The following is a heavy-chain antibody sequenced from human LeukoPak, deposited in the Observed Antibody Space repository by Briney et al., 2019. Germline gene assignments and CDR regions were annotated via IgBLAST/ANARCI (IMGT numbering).Heavy chain of an antibody. CDR2: MNPNSGNT. CDR1: GYTFTSYD. Sequence: ASVKVSCKASGYTFTSYDINWVRQATGQGLEWMGWMNPNSGNTGYAQKFQGRVTMTRNTSISTAYMELSSLKSEDTAVYYCARGHKSSGWYNEFDYWGQGTLVTVSS. J-gene: IGHJ4*02. D-gene: IGHD6-19*01. V-gene: IGHV1-8*01. CDR3: ARGHKSSGWYNEFDY.